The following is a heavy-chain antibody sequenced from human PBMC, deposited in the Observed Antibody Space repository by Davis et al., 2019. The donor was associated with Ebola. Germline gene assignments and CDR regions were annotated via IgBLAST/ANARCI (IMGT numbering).Heavy chain of an antibody. V-gene: IGHV3-33*01. Sequence: SLKISCAASGFTFSSYGMHWVRQAPGKGLEWVAVIWYDGSNKYYADSVKARLTISRDNSKNTLYLQMNSLRAEDTVVYYCARDGSIFEGWFDPWGQGTLVTVSS. CDR2: IWYDGSNK. D-gene: IGHD3-3*01. CDR3: ARDGSIFEGWFDP. CDR1: GFTFSSYG. J-gene: IGHJ5*02.